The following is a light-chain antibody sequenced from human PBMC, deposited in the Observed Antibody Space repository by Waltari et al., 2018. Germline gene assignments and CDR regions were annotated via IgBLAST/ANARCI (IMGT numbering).Light chain of an antibody. Sequence: TVLTQSPVTLSLSPGEGATLSCKASQSVDTSLAWYQQTLRQAPRLLIYNASNGAAGIPARVSGSGSGTDFTLTSGTLEPEDFAVYDGQHRSNWNTFGQGTKLEIK. CDR1: QSVDTS. CDR2: NAS. V-gene: IGKV3-11*01. J-gene: IGKJ2*01. CDR3: QHRSNWNT.